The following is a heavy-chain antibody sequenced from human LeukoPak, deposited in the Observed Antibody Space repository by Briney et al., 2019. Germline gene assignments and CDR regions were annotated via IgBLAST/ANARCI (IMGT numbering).Heavy chain of an antibody. V-gene: IGHV3-66*02. CDR3: AGDLGGSYEGSDY. CDR1: GFTFSTYW. CDR2: IYSGGST. J-gene: IGHJ4*02. D-gene: IGHD1-26*01. Sequence: GGSLRLSCAASGFTFSTYWMSWVRQAPGKGLEWVSVIYSGGSTYYADSVKGRFTISRDNSKNTLYLQMNSLRAEDTAVYYCAGDLGGSYEGSDYWGQGALVTVSS.